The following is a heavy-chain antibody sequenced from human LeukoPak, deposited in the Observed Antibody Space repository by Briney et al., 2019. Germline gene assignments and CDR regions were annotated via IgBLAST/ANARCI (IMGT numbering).Heavy chain of an antibody. D-gene: IGHD1-20*01. CDR1: GGSISSYY. J-gene: IGHJ6*02. V-gene: IGHV4-59*01. CDR2: IYYSGST. Sequence: SETLSLTCTVSGGSISSYYWSWIRQPPGKGLEWIGYIYYSGSTNYNPSLKSRVTISVDTSKNQFSLKLSSVTAADTAVYYCARHSANWDDARYYYYGMDVWGQGTTVTVSS. CDR3: ARHSANWDDARYYYYGMDV.